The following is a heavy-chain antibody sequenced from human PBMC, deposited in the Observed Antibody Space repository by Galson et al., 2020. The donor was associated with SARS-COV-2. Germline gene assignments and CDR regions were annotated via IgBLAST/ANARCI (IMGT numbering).Heavy chain of an antibody. CDR2: IYNTGSA. CDR3: ARDRMYYQDGAGYLGGVFDY. D-gene: IGHD3-22*01. CDR1: GGSISSSSYY. J-gene: IGHJ4*02. Sequence: SETLSLTCTVSGGSISSSSYYWGWIRQPPGEGLQWIGNIYNTGSAYYNPSLRSRVTMSVDTSKNQFSLRLSSVTAADTAVYYCARDRMYYQDGAGYLGGVFDYWGQGTLVAVSS. V-gene: IGHV4-39*07.